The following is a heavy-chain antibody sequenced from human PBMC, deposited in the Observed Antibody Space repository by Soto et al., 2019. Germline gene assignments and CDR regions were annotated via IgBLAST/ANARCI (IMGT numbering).Heavy chain of an antibody. CDR1: GFTFSRYA. CDR2: ISGSGGST. Sequence: PGGSLRLSCAASGFTFSRYAMSWVRQAPGKGLEWVSAISGSGGSTYYADSVKGRFAISRDNSKNTLYLQMNSLRAEDTAVYYCAKDSRRVVVVPAALDAFDIWGQGTIVTDS. J-gene: IGHJ3*02. CDR3: AKDSRRVVVVPAALDAFDI. V-gene: IGHV3-23*01. D-gene: IGHD2-2*01.